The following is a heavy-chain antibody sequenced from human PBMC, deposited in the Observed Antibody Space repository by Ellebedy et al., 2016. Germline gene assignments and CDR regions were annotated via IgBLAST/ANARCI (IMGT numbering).Heavy chain of an antibody. D-gene: IGHD2-15*01. CDR1: GFTFSSYG. J-gene: IGHJ4*02. V-gene: IGHV3-30*18. CDR3: AKEPDCSGGSCYSDHFDY. CDR2: ISYDGSNK. Sequence: GESLKISCAASGFTFSSYGMHWVRQAPGKGLEWVAVISYDGSNKYYADSVKGRFTISRDNSKNTLYLQMNSLRAEDTAVYYCAKEPDCSGGSCYSDHFDYWGQGTLVTVSS.